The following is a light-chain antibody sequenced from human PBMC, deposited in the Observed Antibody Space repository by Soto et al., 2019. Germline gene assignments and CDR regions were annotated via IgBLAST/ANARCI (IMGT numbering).Light chain of an antibody. CDR1: QSVSSSY. V-gene: IGKV3-20*01. CDR3: QQYCSSRSWT. J-gene: IGKJ1*01. CDR2: GAS. Sequence: EIVLTQSPGTLSLSPGERATLSCRASQSVSSSYLAWYQQKPGQAPRLLIYGASSRATGIPDRFSGSGSGTDFTLTISRLEPEDFAVYYCQQYCSSRSWTFGQGTKVEIK.